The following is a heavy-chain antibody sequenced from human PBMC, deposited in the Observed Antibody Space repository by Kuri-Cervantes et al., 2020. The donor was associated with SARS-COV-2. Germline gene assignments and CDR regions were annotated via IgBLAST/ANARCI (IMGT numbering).Heavy chain of an antibody. D-gene: IGHD2-2*01. Sequence: ESLKISCAVYGGSFSDYQWNWVRQAPGKGLEWIGEINHSGGTNYNSSLKSRVTISVDTSKNQISLKVASVTAADTAVYYCARGLIGLVPAPVLGLGPFYSYFNMDVWGQGTTVTDSS. CDR3: ARGLIGLVPAPVLGLGPFYSYFNMDV. CDR1: GGSFSDYQ. CDR2: INHSGGT. J-gene: IGHJ6*02. V-gene: IGHV4-34*01.